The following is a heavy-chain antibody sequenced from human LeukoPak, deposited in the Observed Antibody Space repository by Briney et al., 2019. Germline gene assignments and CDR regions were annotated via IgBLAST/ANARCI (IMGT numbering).Heavy chain of an antibody. CDR1: GFTFSSYA. J-gene: IGHJ4*02. Sequence: PGGSLRLSCAASGFTFSSYAMTLVRLAPGKGLEWVSTVSSSGGSTYYADSVKGRFTISRDNSKNTLYLQMNSLRAEDTAIYYCAKDWITIFGVAVLGWGQGTLVTVSS. CDR3: AKDWITIFGVAVLG. CDR2: VSSSGGST. D-gene: IGHD3-3*01. V-gene: IGHV3-23*01.